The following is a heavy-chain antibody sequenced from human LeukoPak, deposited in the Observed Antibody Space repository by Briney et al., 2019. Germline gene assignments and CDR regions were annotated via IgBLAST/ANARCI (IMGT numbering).Heavy chain of an antibody. J-gene: IGHJ3*02. D-gene: IGHD2-2*01. V-gene: IGHV4-39*01. CDR2: IYYSGST. Sequence: PSETLSLTCSVSGGSISSSSYYWGWIRQPPGKGLEWIGSIYYSGSTYYNPSLKSRVTISVDTSKNQFSLKLSSVTAADTAVYYCRTYCSSTSCYSSDAFDIWGQGTMVTVSS. CDR3: RTYCSSTSCYSSDAFDI. CDR1: GGSISSSSYY.